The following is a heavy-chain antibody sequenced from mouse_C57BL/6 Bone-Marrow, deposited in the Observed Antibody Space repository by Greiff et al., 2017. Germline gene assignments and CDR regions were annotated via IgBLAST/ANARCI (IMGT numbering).Heavy chain of an antibody. CDR3: AVPLRQDAY. CDR2: IDPSDSYT. Sequence: QVHVKQPGAELVKPGASVKLSCKASGYTFTSYWMQWVKQRPGQGLEWIGEIDPSDSYTNYNQKFKGKATLTVDTSSSTAYMQLSSLTSEDSAVYYCAVPLRQDAYWGQGTLVTVSA. D-gene: IGHD2-4*01. CDR1: GYTFTSYW. V-gene: IGHV1-50*01. J-gene: IGHJ3*01.